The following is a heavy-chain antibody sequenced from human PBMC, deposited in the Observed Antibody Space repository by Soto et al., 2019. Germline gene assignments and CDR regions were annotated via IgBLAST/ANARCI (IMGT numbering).Heavy chain of an antibody. V-gene: IGHV1-69*17. CDR3: ARDTHSAGGWFDT. D-gene: IGHD2-15*01. Sequence: QVQLVQSGAEVKKPGSSVKVSCKASGGTSRSLSITWVRQAPGQGLEWMEGITPLFGIPNYPQKFQGRLTMTADKSTGTAYLELSRLRSADTAVYYCARDTHSAGGWFDTWGRGTLVTGSS. J-gene: IGHJ5*02. CDR1: GGTSRSLS. CDR2: ITPLFGIP.